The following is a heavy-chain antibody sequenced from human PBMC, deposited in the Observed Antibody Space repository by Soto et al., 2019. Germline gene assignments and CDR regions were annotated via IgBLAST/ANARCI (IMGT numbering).Heavy chain of an antibody. CDR1: GFTFSSYG. CDR3: AKQGLIWWSYRYYSPPYYFDE. D-gene: IGHD3-16*02. J-gene: IGHJ4*02. Sequence: GWSLRLSCAASGFTFSSYGMHWVRQAPGKGLEWVAVISYDGSNKYYADSVKGRFTISRDNSKNTLYLQMNSLRAEDTAVYYCAKQGLIWWSYRYYSPPYYFDEWGQGTLVTVSS. CDR2: ISYDGSNK. V-gene: IGHV3-30*18.